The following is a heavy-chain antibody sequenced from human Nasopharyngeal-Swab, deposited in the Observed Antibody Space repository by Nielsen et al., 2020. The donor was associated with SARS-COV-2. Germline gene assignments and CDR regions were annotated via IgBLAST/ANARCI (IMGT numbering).Heavy chain of an antibody. J-gene: IGHJ6*03. CDR3: ARDQGYMDV. Sequence: GGSLRLSCEASGFTFSSYGMHWVRQAPGKGLEWVAVISYDGSNKYYADSVKGRFTISRDNSKNTLYLQMNSLRAEDTAVYYCARDQGYMDVWGKGTTVTVSS. CDR1: GFTFSSYG. CDR2: ISYDGSNK. V-gene: IGHV3-33*05.